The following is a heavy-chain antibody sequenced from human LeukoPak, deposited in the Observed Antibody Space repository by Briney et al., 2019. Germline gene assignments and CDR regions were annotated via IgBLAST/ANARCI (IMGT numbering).Heavy chain of an antibody. CDR2: INPNSGGT. V-gene: IGHV1-2*02. J-gene: IGHJ4*02. CDR1: GYTFTGYY. D-gene: IGHD2-2*01. CDR3: ARATTFIGYCISIGCYPRYYFDY. Sequence: ALVKLSCKASGYTFTGYYMHWVRQAPGQGLEWMGWINPNSGGTNYAQKFQGRVTMTRDTSISTAYMELSRLRSDDTAVYYCARATTFIGYCISIGCYPRYYFDYCGQVSLGTVSS.